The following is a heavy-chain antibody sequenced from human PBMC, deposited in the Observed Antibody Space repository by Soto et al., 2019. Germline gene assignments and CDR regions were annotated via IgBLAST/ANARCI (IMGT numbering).Heavy chain of an antibody. CDR3: PRESRHLTTLTNVVSIDY. D-gene: IGHD4-17*01. CDR2: IYYSGST. J-gene: IGHJ4*02. V-gene: IGHV4-59*01. CDR1: GGSISSSY. Sequence: PETLSLTCPVSGGSISSSYWIWIRQPTGKGLDWIGYIYYSGSTNYNPSLQSRVTISVDTSKNHFSLKLSSVTPADTAVYYCPRESRHLTTLTNVVSIDYWPQGPVVTVSS.